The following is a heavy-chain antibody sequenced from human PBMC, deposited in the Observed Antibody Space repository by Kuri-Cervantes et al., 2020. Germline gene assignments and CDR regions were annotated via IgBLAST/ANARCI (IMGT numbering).Heavy chain of an antibody. J-gene: IGHJ6*02. Sequence: GSLRLSCAASGFTVSSYAMHWVRQAPGKGLEWIGSIYYSGSTYYNPSLKSRVTISVDTSKNQFSLKLSSVTAADTAVYYCARHATDMTIFGVVITPYGMDVWGQGTTVTVSS. CDR2: IYYSGST. CDR3: ARHATDMTIFGVVITPYGMDV. CDR1: GFTVSSYAMH. V-gene: IGHV4-39*01. D-gene: IGHD3-3*01.